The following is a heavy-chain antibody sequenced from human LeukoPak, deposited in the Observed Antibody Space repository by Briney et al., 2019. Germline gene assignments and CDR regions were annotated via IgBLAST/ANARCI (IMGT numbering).Heavy chain of an antibody. CDR1: GDSISSDY. D-gene: IGHD7-27*01. Sequence: PSETLSLTCTVSGDSISSDYWNWIRQPAGKGLEWIGRYASGTTTHNPSLKSQFTMSIDTSKDQISLKLTSVTAADTAVYYCATGDHSFDNWGQGILVTVTP. J-gene: IGHJ4*02. V-gene: IGHV4-4*07. CDR3: ATGDHSFDN. CDR2: YASGTT.